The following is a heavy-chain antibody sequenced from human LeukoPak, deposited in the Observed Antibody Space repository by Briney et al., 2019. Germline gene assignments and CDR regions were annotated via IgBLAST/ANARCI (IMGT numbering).Heavy chain of an antibody. J-gene: IGHJ4*02. CDR2: MNPNSGNT. V-gene: IGHV1-8*01. D-gene: IGHD5-18*01. Sequence: ASVKVSCKASGYTFTSYDINWVRQATGQGLEWMGWMNPNSGNTGYAQKFQGRVTMTRNTSISTAYMELSSLRSEDAAVYYCARGSQLWLEKMGYDYWGQGTLVTVSS. CDR1: GYTFTSYD. CDR3: ARGSQLWLEKMGYDY.